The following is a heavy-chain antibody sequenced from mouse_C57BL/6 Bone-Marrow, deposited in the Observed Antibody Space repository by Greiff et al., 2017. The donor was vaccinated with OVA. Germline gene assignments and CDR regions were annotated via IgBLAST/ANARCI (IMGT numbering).Heavy chain of an antibody. CDR1: GYTFTDYY. CDR2: INPYNGGT. V-gene: IGHV1-19*01. Sequence: VKLQESGPVLVKPGASVKMSCKASGYTFTDYYMNWVKQSHGKSLEWIGVINPYNGGTSYNQKFKGKATLTVDKSSSTAYMELNSLTSEDSAVYYCARSNYDRAMDYWGQGTSVTVSS. D-gene: IGHD2-4*01. J-gene: IGHJ4*01. CDR3: ARSNYDRAMDY.